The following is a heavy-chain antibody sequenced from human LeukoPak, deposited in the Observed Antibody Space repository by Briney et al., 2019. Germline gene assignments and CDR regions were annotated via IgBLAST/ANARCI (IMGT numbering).Heavy chain of an antibody. D-gene: IGHD6-13*01. CDR2: INPDNGGT. V-gene: IGHV1-2*02. J-gene: IGHJ4*02. CDR1: GYTFTGYY. CDR3: ATAWQSVGAAGSDFDY. Sequence: ASVKVSCKASGYTFTGYYIHWVRQAPGQGLEWMGWINPDNGGTNYAQKFQGRVTMTRDTSISTAYMELSSPRSDDTAVYYCATAWQSVGAAGSDFDYWGQGALVTVFS.